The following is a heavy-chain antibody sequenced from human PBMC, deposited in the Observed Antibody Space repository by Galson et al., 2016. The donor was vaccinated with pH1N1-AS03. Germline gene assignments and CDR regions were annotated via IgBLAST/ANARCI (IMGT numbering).Heavy chain of an antibody. D-gene: IGHD2-15*01. CDR3: ARQNLGWCGGGSSCYPASYFGIDV. CDR1: GYSFTKYW. CDR2: IDPSDSQT. V-gene: IGHV5-10-1*01. Sequence: QSGAEVKKPGESLRISCQGSGYSFTKYWISWVRQLPGKGLEWMGRIDPSDSQTNYSPSFQGHVTMSADKSISTAYLQWSSLKASDTAIYYCARQNLGWCGGGSSCYPASYFGIDVWGQGTTVTVSS. J-gene: IGHJ6*02.